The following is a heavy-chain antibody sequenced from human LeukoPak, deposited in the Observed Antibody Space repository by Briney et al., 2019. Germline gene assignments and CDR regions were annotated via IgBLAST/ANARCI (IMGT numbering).Heavy chain of an antibody. J-gene: IGHJ4*02. V-gene: IGHV3-7*01. CDR1: GFTFSTYW. Sequence: GGSLRLSCAASGFTFSTYWMTWVRQAPGKGLEWVANIKEDGSEKYYADSVKGRFTISRDNAKNSVYLQMNSLRAEDTAVYYCAKDRQYYGSGGYYFDYWGQGTLVTVSS. CDR2: IKEDGSEK. CDR3: AKDRQYYGSGGYYFDY. D-gene: IGHD3-10*01.